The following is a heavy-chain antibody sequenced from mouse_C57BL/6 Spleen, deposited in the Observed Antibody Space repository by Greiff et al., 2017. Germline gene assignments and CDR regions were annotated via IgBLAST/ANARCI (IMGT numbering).Heavy chain of an antibody. J-gene: IGHJ4*01. CDR2: IWSGGST. CDR1: GFSLTSYG. V-gene: IGHV2-2*01. D-gene: IGHD3-1*01. CDR3: ARKRGYVTDYAMDY. Sequence: QVQLKESGPGLVQPSQSLSITCTVSGFSLTSYGVHWVRQSPGKGLEWLGVIWSGGSTDYNAAFISRLSISKDNSKSQVFFKMNSLQADDTAIYYWARKRGYVTDYAMDYWGQGTSVTVSS.